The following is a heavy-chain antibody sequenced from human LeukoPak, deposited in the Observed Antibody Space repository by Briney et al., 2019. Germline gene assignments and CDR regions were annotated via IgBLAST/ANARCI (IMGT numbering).Heavy chain of an antibody. Sequence: SETLSLTCILSVRSISSNPYYWPWIRQPPGMGLECIGRIYYSGNTYYTPSLKSRVTISLDTSKNQFSLKVSSLTAADTAMYYCVRRVEGFDYWGQGTLVTVSS. CDR2: IYYSGNT. CDR3: VRRVEGFDY. CDR1: VRSISSNPYY. J-gene: IGHJ4*02. V-gene: IGHV4-39*01. D-gene: IGHD1-1*01.